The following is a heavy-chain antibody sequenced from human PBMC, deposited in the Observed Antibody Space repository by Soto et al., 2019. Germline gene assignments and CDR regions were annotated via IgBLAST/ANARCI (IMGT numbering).Heavy chain of an antibody. CDR2: IYTSGST. Sequence: PSETLSLTCTVSGGSISGYYWSWIRQPAGKGLEWIGRIYTSGSTNYNPSLKSRVTMSVDTSKNQFSLKLTSVTAADTAVYYCAQQFYYDFWSGYESWFDPWGQGTLVTVSS. CDR1: GGSISGYY. J-gene: IGHJ5*02. D-gene: IGHD3-3*01. CDR3: AQQFYYDFWSGYESWFDP. V-gene: IGHV4-4*07.